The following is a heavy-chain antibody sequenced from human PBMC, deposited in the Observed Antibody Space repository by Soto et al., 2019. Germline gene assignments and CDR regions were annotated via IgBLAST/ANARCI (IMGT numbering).Heavy chain of an antibody. Sequence: SETLSLTCAVYGGSFSGYYWSWIRQPPGKGLEWIGEVNPTGSTKYNPSLKSRVTISVDTSKNQFSLNLNSVAAADTALYYCARGREQWLVDAFDIWGQGTMVTVSS. D-gene: IGHD6-19*01. V-gene: IGHV4-34*01. CDR2: VNPTGST. CDR1: GGSFSGYY. J-gene: IGHJ3*02. CDR3: ARGREQWLVDAFDI.